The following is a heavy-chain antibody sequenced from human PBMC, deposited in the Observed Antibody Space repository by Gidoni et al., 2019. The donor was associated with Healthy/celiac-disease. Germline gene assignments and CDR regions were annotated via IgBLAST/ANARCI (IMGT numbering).Heavy chain of an antibody. CDR3: TLLEPGATFDY. D-gene: IGHD1-26*01. Sequence: EVQLVESGGGLVTPGGSLRLSCAASGFTFSNAWMSWVRQAPGKGLEWVGRIKSKTDGGTTDYAAPVKGRFTISRDDSKNTLYLQMNSLKTEDTAVYYCTLLEPGATFDYWGQGTLVTVSS. CDR2: IKSKTDGGTT. V-gene: IGHV3-15*01. CDR1: GFTFSNAW. J-gene: IGHJ4*02.